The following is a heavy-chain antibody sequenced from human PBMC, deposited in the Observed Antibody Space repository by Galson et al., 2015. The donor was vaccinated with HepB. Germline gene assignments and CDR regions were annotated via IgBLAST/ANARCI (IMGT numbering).Heavy chain of an antibody. CDR1: GFTFDDYA. CDR3: AKDLPAVAGPGRAFDI. J-gene: IGHJ3*02. Sequence: SLRLSCAASGFTFDDYAMHWVRQAPGKGLEWVSGISWNSGSIGYADSVKGRFTISRDNAKNSLYLQMNSLRAEDTALYYCAKDLPAVAGPGRAFDIWGQGTMVTVSS. V-gene: IGHV3-9*01. D-gene: IGHD6-19*01. CDR2: ISWNSGSI.